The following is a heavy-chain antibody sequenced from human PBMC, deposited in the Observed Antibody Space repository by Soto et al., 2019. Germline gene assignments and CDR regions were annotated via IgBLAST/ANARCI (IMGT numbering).Heavy chain of an antibody. D-gene: IGHD4-17*01. J-gene: IGHJ4*02. CDR2: VTRSGST. CDR1: CDYIDNNGW. CDR3: ARQKVSRLYGEVDFFDY. V-gene: IGHV4-4*02. Sequence: LETLRLPRGVFCDYIDNNGWWRWVRQSPGKGLEWIGEVTRSGSTNYNPSLKSRVTISIDTSNKHLSLHLSSVTAADTAVYYCARQKVSRLYGEVDFFDYWGLGTRVTVSS.